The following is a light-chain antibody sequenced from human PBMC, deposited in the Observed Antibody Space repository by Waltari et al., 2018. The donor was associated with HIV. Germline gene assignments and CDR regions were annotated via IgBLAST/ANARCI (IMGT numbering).Light chain of an antibody. CDR2: WAS. Sequence: DIVMTQSPDSLAVSLGERATINCKSSQSVLYSSNNKNYLAWYQQKPGQPPKLLIYWASTRESGVPDRFSGRGSGTDFTLHISSLQAEDVAVYYCQQYYSTPYTFGQGTKLEIK. J-gene: IGKJ2*01. V-gene: IGKV4-1*01. CDR3: QQYYSTPYT. CDR1: QSVLYSSNNKNY.